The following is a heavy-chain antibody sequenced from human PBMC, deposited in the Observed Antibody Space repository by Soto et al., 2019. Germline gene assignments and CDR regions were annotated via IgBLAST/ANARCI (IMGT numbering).Heavy chain of an antibody. CDR1: GGTFSSYA. V-gene: IGHV1-69*13. CDR3: ARGREQQLVLGYYYYYGMDV. CDR2: IIPIFGTA. J-gene: IGHJ6*02. Sequence: SVKVYCKASGGTFSSYAISWVRQAPGQGLEWMGGIIPIFGTANYAQKFQGRVTITADESTSTAYMELSSLRSEDTAVYYCARGREQQLVLGYYYYYGMDVWGQGTTVTVSS. D-gene: IGHD6-13*01.